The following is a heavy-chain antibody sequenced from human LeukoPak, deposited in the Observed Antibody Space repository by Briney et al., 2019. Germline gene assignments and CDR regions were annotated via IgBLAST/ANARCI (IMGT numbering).Heavy chain of an antibody. J-gene: IGHJ3*02. CDR1: GYSFTSYW. CDR2: IDPSDSYT. CDR3: ARLSRQQYAFDI. D-gene: IGHD5-24*01. Sequence: GESLKISCKGSGYSFTSYWITWVRQMPWKGREWMGRIDPSDSYTDYSPSFQGHVTMSADKSISTAYLQWSSLKASDTAMYYCARLSRQQYAFDIWGQGTMLTVSS. V-gene: IGHV5-10-1*01.